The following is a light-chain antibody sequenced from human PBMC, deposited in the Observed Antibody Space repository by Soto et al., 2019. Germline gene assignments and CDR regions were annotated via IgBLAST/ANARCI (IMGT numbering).Light chain of an antibody. J-gene: IGKJ1*01. CDR2: DAS. CDR3: QQYVTSPWA. Sequence: IVLTQSPDTLSLSPGERATLSCRASQSVSSSYLAWYQQKPGQAPRLLMYDASNRASGVPARFSGSGSGTDFTLTISRLEPEDFAVYYCQQYVTSPWAFGQGTKVDIK. V-gene: IGKV3-20*01. CDR1: QSVSSSY.